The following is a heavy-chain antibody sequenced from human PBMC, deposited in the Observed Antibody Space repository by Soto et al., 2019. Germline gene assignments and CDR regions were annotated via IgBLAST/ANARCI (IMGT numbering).Heavy chain of an antibody. CDR3: ATERYSYGYGFDY. Sequence: SETLSLTCAVYGGSFSGYYWSWIRQPPGKGLEWIGEINHSGSTNYNPSLKSRVTISVDTSKNQFSLKLSSVTAADTAVYYCATERYSYGYGFDYWGHGTLVTVSS. V-gene: IGHV4-34*01. CDR2: INHSGST. D-gene: IGHD5-18*01. J-gene: IGHJ5*01. CDR1: GGSFSGYY.